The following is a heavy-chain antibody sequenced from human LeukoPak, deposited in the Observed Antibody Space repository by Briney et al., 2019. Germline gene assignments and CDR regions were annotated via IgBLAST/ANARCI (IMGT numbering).Heavy chain of an antibody. CDR3: AKAGYSSSWYDY. CDR1: GFTFSTYS. CDR2: ISRSSSTI. D-gene: IGHD6-13*01. V-gene: IGHV3-48*01. Sequence: GGALRLSCAASGFTFSTYSMNWLRQAPRKGPEWVSDISRSSSTIYYADSVKGRFTISRDNAKNSLYLQMNSLRAEDTAMYYCAKAGYSSSWYDYWGQGTLVTVSS. J-gene: IGHJ4*02.